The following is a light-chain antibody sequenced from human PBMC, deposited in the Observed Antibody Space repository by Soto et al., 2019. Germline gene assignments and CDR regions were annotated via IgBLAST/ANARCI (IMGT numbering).Light chain of an antibody. Sequence: EVVLTQSPGTLSLSPGERATLSCRASQSVSSSYLAWYQQKPGQAPRPLIYGASSRATGIPDRFSGSGSGTDFTLTISRLEPEDFAVYYCQQYGKPFGQGTKVEIK. CDR2: GAS. V-gene: IGKV3-20*01. CDR3: QQYGKP. J-gene: IGKJ1*01. CDR1: QSVSSSY.